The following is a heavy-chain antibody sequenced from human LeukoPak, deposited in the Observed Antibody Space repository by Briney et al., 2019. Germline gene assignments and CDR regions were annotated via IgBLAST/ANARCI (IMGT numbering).Heavy chain of an antibody. CDR3: AKDYPEFDY. Sequence: PGGSLRLSCAASGFTFNDYAMHLVRQAPGKGLEWVAFIRFDGSAKYYAGSVKGRFTISRDNSRNTLYLQINSLRVEDTAVYYCAKDYPEFDYWGQGTLVTVSS. V-gene: IGHV3-30*02. CDR1: GFTFNDYA. CDR2: IRFDGSAK. J-gene: IGHJ4*02. D-gene: IGHD1-14*01.